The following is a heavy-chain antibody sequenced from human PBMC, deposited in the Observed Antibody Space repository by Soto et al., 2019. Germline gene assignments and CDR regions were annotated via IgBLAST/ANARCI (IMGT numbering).Heavy chain of an antibody. Sequence: EVQLLESGGGLVQPGGSLRLSCAASGFTFSSYAMSWVRQAPGKGLEWVSAISGSGGSTYYADSVKGRFTISRDNSKNTLYLQMNSLRAEDTAVYYCAKHPSIPMVGGANWFDPWGQGTLVTVSS. J-gene: IGHJ5*02. CDR2: ISGSGGST. D-gene: IGHD3-10*01. CDR1: GFTFSSYA. CDR3: AKHPSIPMVGGANWFDP. V-gene: IGHV3-23*01.